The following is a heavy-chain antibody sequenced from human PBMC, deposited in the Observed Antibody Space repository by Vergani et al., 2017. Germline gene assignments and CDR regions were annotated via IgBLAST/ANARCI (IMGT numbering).Heavy chain of an antibody. CDR3: ARLPYGDYGDY. V-gene: IGHV3-66*04. CDR1: GFTVSSNY. CDR2: IYSGGST. Sequence: EVQLVESGGGLVQPGGSLRLSCAASGFTVSSNYMSWVRQAPGKGLEWVSVIYSGGSTYYADSVKGRFTISRDNSKNTLYLQMNSLRAEDTAVYYCARLPYGDYGDYWGQGTLVTVSS. J-gene: IGHJ4*02. D-gene: IGHD4-17*01.